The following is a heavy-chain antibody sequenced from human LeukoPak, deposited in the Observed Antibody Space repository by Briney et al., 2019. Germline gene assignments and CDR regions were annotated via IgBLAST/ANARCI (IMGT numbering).Heavy chain of an antibody. J-gene: IGHJ4*02. Sequence: PGGSLRLSCAASVFTFTDYHISWFRHAPWKGREWVSYIGSGGGPIYYADSVKGRFTISRDNAKSSLYLQMNSLRAEDTALYYCARALRDSSWYYEYWGQGTLVTVSS. CDR2: IGSGGGPI. CDR1: VFTFTDYH. CDR3: ARALRDSSWYYEY. D-gene: IGHD6-13*01. V-gene: IGHV3-11*01.